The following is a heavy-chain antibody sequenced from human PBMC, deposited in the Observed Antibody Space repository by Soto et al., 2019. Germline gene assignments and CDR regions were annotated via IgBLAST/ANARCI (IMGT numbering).Heavy chain of an antibody. CDR1: GDSISRSKR. J-gene: IGHJ4*02. CDR2: IYHSGST. V-gene: IGHV4-4*03. Sequence: PEKLSLSCTVSGDSISRSKRRGWVRQPPGKGLEWIGEIYHSGSTNYNPSLKSRVIISVDKSKNQFSLKLSSVTDADTAVYYCARGERQQQRDYWGQGTLVTVS. CDR3: ARGERQQQRDY. D-gene: IGHD6-13*01.